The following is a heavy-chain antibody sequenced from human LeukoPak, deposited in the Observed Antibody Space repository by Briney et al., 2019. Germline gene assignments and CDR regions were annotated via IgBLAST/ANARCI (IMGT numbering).Heavy chain of an antibody. CDR3: ARDATTAAFDY. V-gene: IGHV1-46*01. Sequence: GASVKVSYKASGYTFTSYYMHWVRQAPGQGLEWMGIINPSGGSTSYAQKFQGRVTMTRDTSTSTVYMELSSLRSEDTAVYYCARDATTAAFDYWGQGTLVTVSS. D-gene: IGHD2-2*01. CDR1: GYTFTSYY. CDR2: INPSGGST. J-gene: IGHJ4*02.